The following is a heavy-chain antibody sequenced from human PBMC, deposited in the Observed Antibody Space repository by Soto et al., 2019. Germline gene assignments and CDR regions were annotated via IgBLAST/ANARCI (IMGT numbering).Heavy chain of an antibody. D-gene: IGHD2-2*01. V-gene: IGHV3-15*07. CDR2: IKSKTDGGTT. J-gene: IGHJ4*02. CDR3: TTDKVVVPAAAFDY. CDR1: GFTFSNAW. Sequence: GGSLRLSCAASGFTFSNAWMNWVRQAPGKGLEWVGRIKSKTDGGTTDYAAPVKGRFTISRDDSKNTLYLQMNSLKTEDTAVYYCTTDKVVVPAAAFDYWGQGTLVTVSS.